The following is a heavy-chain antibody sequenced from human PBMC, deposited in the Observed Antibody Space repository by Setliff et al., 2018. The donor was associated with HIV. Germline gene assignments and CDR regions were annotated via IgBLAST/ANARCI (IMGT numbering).Heavy chain of an antibody. CDR3: AKDRRVGATSLSAFDI. J-gene: IGHJ3*02. CDR1: GGSISSSNW. CDR2: IYHTGRT. D-gene: IGHD1-26*01. Sequence: KPSETLSLTCAVSGGSISSSNWWSWVRQPPGKGLEWIGEIYHTGRTNYNPSLKSRVTISVDKSKNQFSLKLSSVTAADTAVYYCAKDRRVGATSLSAFDIWGQGTMVTVSS. V-gene: IGHV4-4*02.